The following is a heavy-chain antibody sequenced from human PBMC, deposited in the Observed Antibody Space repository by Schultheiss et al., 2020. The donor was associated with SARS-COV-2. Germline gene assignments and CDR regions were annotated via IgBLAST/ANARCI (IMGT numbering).Heavy chain of an antibody. CDR3: ARDSSLRSWYYSDYYYYMDV. Sequence: GGSLRLSCAASGFTFSSYSMNWVRQAPGKGLEWVSYISSSSSTIYYADSVKGRFTISRDNAKNSLYLQMNSLRAEDTAVYYCARDSSLRSWYYSDYYYYMDVWGKGTTVTVSS. CDR2: ISSSSSTI. CDR1: GFTFSSYS. V-gene: IGHV3-48*01. J-gene: IGHJ6*03. D-gene: IGHD6-13*01.